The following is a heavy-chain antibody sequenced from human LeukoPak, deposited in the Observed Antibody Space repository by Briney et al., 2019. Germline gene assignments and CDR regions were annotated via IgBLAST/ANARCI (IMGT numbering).Heavy chain of an antibody. D-gene: IGHD4-17*01. CDR1: GFTFSSYD. CDR3: ARAPVGVTTVTISNPHFDY. Sequence: GGSLRLSCAASGFTFSSYDMHWVRQATGKGLEWVSAIGTAGDTYYPGSVKGRFTISRENAKNSLYLQMNSLRAGDTAVHYCARAPVGVTTVTISNPHFDYWGQGTLVTVSS. CDR2: IGTAGDT. V-gene: IGHV3-13*01. J-gene: IGHJ4*02.